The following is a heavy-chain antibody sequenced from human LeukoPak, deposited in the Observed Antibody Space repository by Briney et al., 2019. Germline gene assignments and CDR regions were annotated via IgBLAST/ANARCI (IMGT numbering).Heavy chain of an antibody. D-gene: IGHD4-17*01. V-gene: IGHV4-4*07. J-gene: IGHJ6*03. CDR1: GGSISSYY. CDR2: IYTSGST. Sequence: TSETLSLTCTVSGGSISSYYWSWIRQPAGKGLEWIGRIYTSGSTNYNPSPKSRVTMSVDTSKNQFSLKLSSVTAADTAVYYCARDRTTVTTGYYYYYMDVWGKGTTVTVSS. CDR3: ARDRTTVTTGYYYYYMDV.